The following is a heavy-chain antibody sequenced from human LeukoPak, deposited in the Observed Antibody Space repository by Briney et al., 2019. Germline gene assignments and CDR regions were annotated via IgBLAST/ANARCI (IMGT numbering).Heavy chain of an antibody. CDR2: IVVGSGNT. V-gene: IGHV1-58*01. CDR1: GFTFTKSA. Sequence: ASVKVSCKASGFTFTKSAVQWVRQARGQRLEWIGRIVVGSGNTNYAQTFQERFSIPRDLSTSTTHMELSSLRSEDTAVYYCAADNDFWSGHYAFDNWGQGTLVTVSS. CDR3: AADNDFWSGHYAFDN. D-gene: IGHD3-3*01. J-gene: IGHJ4*02.